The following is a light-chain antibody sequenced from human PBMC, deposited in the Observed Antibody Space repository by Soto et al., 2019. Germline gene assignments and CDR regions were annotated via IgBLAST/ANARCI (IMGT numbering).Light chain of an antibody. CDR1: QEIGDT. Sequence: EVVMMQSPATLPVYPGEGATLSCRASQEIGDTLAWYQHKPGQTPRLLIYDTSTRATGVPTRFSGSRSGAEFTLTINSLQSEDFAVYYRQPYNNWSLTYGGGTTV. CDR2: DTS. J-gene: IGKJ4*01. CDR3: QPYNNWSLT. V-gene: IGKV3-15*01.